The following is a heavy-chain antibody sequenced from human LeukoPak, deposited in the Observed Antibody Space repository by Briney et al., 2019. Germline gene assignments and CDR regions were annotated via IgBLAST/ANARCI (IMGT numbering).Heavy chain of an antibody. J-gene: IGHJ4*02. CDR1: GFTFSGFA. CDR2: IRDKVNSYAT. V-gene: IGHV3-73*01. CDR3: TRQRPPGAAAPKGLDY. D-gene: IGHD6-13*01. Sequence: PGGALRVSCAASGFTFSGFAMHWGRQASGKGLEWVGRIRDKVNSYATAYAASVKGRFTISRGDRKNTAYLQMNSLKTEDTAVYYCTRQRPPGAAAPKGLDYWGQGTLVTVSS.